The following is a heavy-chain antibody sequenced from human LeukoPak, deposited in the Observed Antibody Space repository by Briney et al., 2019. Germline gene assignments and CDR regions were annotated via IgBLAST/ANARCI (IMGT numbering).Heavy chain of an antibody. CDR3: ARDPQVPAAKGGMDV. Sequence: ASVNVSCKASGYTFTGYYMHWVRQAPGQGLEWMGRINPNGGGTNYAQKFQGRVTMTRDTSISTAYMELSRLRSDDTAVYYCARDPQVPAAKGGMDVWGQGTTVTVSS. D-gene: IGHD2-2*01. J-gene: IGHJ6*02. V-gene: IGHV1-2*06. CDR1: GYTFTGYY. CDR2: INPNGGGT.